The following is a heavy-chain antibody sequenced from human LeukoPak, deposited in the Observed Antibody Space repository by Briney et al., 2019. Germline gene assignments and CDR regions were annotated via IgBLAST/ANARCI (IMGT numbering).Heavy chain of an antibody. J-gene: IGHJ4*02. CDR1: GFPFNTFH. D-gene: IGHD3-10*01. CDR3: ARDKRPPRYGELFEVSFDY. Sequence: GGSLRLSCAASGFPFNTFHINWVRQAPGKGLEWVSYISGSSGTIYYADSVKGRFTISRDNAKNSLYLQMNSLRVEDTAVYYCARDKRPPRYGELFEVSFDYWGLGTLVTVSS. V-gene: IGHV3-48*01. CDR2: ISGSSGTI.